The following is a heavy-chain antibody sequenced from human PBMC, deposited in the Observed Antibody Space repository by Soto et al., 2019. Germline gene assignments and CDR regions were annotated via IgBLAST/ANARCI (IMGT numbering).Heavy chain of an antibody. CDR1: GFAFGFYE. CDR2: ISTSGDTI. J-gene: IGHJ6*02. Sequence: EVQLLDSGGGLVQPGGSLRLSCAASGFAFGFYEMNWVRQAPGKGLEWVSYISTSGDTIYYADSVKGRFTVSRDNARNSLYLQMNSLRAEDTAVYYCARDAYGDPYYYYGMDVWGQGTTVTVSS. D-gene: IGHD4-17*01. CDR3: ARDAYGDPYYYYGMDV. V-gene: IGHV3-48*03.